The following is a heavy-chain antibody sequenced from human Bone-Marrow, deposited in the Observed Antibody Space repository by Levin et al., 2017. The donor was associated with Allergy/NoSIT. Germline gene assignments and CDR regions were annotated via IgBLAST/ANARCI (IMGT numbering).Heavy chain of an antibody. D-gene: IGHD3-10*01. Sequence: GGSLRLSCAASGFTFSSYGMHWVRQAPGKGLEWVAVISYDGSNKYYADSVKGRFTISRDNSKNTLYLQMNSLRAEDTAVYYCAKPSYGSGDWGQGTLVTVSS. CDR1: GFTFSSYG. CDR3: AKPSYGSGD. J-gene: IGHJ4*02. CDR2: ISYDGSNK. V-gene: IGHV3-30*18.